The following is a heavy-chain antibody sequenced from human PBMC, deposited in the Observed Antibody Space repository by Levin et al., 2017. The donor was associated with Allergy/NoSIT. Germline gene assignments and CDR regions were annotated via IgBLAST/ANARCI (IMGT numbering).Heavy chain of an antibody. CDR3: ARGQRYSSGGNWFDP. CDR2: IYDSGST. J-gene: IGHJ5*02. Sequence: SETLSLTCTVSGGSISSGGYYWSWIRQHPGKGLEWIGYIYDSGSTSYNPSLKSRVTISVDTSKNQLSLKLRSVTAADTAVYYCARGQRYSSGGNWFDPWGQGTLVTVSS. D-gene: IGHD6-19*01. CDR1: GGSISSGGYY. V-gene: IGHV4-31*03.